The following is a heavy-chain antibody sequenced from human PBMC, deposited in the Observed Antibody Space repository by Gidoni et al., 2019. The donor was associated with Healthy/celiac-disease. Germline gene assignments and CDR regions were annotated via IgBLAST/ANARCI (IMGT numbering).Heavy chain of an antibody. V-gene: IGHV3-33*01. J-gene: IGHJ6*02. Sequence: QVQLVESGGGVVQPGRPLSLSCAASGFTFSCYGMHWVRQAPGKGLEWCAVICYEGSNKYYADSVKSRFTISRDNSKNTLYLQMNSLRAEDTAVYYCARVPFYYYYGMDVWGQGTTVTVSS. CDR1: GFTFSCYG. CDR2: ICYEGSNK. CDR3: ARVPFYYYYGMDV.